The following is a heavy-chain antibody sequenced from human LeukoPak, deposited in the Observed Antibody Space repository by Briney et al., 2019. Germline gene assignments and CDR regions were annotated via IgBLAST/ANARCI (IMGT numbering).Heavy chain of an antibody. J-gene: IGHJ3*02. D-gene: IGHD2-21*01. CDR2: ISSRSTYI. Sequence: GGSLRLSCAASRFTFSTYSMNWVRQAPGKGLEWVSSISSRSTYIYYADSVKGRFTISRDNAKNSLYLQMNNLRAEDTAMFYCATSMAQDVDAFHIWGQGAMVTVSS. V-gene: IGHV3-21*01. CDR3: ATSMAQDVDAFHI. CDR1: RFTFSTYS.